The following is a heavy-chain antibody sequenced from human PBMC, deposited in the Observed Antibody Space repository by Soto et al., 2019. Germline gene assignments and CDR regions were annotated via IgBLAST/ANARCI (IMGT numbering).Heavy chain of an antibody. CDR3: AGTTSHQWYYMDV. Sequence: SQXLSLTCSISGDSVSSNSAAWNWIRLSPSRGLEWLARTYYRSRWYNDYAVSVRSRITVNPDTSKNQFSLQLTSVPPEDTAVYYCAGTTSHQWYYMDVWGKGTTVTVSS. V-gene: IGHV6-1*01. CDR1: GDSVSSNSAA. D-gene: IGHD1-7*01. J-gene: IGHJ6*03. CDR2: TYYRSRWYN.